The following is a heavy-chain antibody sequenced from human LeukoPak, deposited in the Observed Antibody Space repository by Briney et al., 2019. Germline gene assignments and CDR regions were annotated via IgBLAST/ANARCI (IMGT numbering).Heavy chain of an antibody. CDR2: IYYSGST. J-gene: IGHJ3*02. Sequence: SETLSLTCTVSGGSISSYYWSWIRQPPGKGLEWIGYIYYSGSTNYNPSLKSRVTISVDTSKNQFSLKLSSVTAADTAVYYCARDGGAAAGTDAFDIWGQGTMVTVSS. CDR3: ARDGGAAAGTDAFDI. D-gene: IGHD6-13*01. CDR1: GGSISSYY. V-gene: IGHV4-59*01.